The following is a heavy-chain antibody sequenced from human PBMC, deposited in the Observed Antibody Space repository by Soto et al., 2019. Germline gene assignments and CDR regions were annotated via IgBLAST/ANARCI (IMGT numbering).Heavy chain of an antibody. CDR1: GGSFSGYY. Sequence: SETLSLTCAVYGGSFSGYYWSWIRQPPGKGPEWIGEINHSGSTNYNPSLKSRVTISVDTSKNQFSLKLSSVTAADTAVYYCAAPGGVAWFDPWGQGTLVTVSS. V-gene: IGHV4-34*01. CDR3: AAPGGVAWFDP. D-gene: IGHD3-16*01. CDR2: INHSGST. J-gene: IGHJ5*02.